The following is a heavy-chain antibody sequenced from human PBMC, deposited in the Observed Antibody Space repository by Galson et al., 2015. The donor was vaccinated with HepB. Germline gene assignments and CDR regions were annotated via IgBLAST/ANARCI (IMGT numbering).Heavy chain of an antibody. V-gene: IGHV1-2*02. CDR2: INPNSGGT. Sequence: SVKVSCKASGSTFTGYYMHWVRQAPGQGLQWMGWINPNSGGTNYAQKFQGRVTMTRDTSISTAYMELSRLRSDDTAVYYCASQRTYYGSGKTDFGMDVWGQGTTVTVSS. D-gene: IGHD3-10*01. CDR1: GSTFTGYY. J-gene: IGHJ6*02. CDR3: ASQRTYYGSGKTDFGMDV.